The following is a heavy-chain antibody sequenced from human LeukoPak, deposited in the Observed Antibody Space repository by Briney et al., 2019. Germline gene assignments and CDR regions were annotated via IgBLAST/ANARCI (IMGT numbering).Heavy chain of an antibody. Sequence: SVKVSCKASGGTFSSYAISWVRQAPGQGLEWMGRIIPILGIANYAQKFQGRVTITADKSTSTAYMELSSLRSEDTAVYYCAREGIAVSYGMDVWGQGTTVTVSS. CDR3: AREGIAVSYGMDV. V-gene: IGHV1-69*04. D-gene: IGHD6-19*01. CDR1: GGTFSSYA. J-gene: IGHJ6*02. CDR2: IIPILGIA.